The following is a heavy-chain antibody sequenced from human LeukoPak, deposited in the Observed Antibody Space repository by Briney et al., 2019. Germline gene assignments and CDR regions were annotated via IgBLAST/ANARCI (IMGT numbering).Heavy chain of an antibody. D-gene: IGHD7-27*01. CDR3: ARRRLNWGAFDI. V-gene: IGHV4-4*07. CDR2: IYTSGST. Sequence: SETLSLTCTVSGGSISSYYWNWIRQPAEKGLEWIGHIYTSGSTNYNPSLKSRVTMSVDTSKKQFSLKLTSVTAADTAVYYCARRRLNWGAFDIWGQGTMVTVSS. CDR1: GGSISSYY. J-gene: IGHJ3*02.